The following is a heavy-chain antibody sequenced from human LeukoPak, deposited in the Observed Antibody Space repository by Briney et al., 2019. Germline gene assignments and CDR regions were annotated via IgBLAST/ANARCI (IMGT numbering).Heavy chain of an antibody. CDR3: AKDLTASSYYYDSSGYYSYLFDY. J-gene: IGHJ4*02. CDR2: ISWNSGSI. CDR1: RFTFDDYA. D-gene: IGHD3-22*01. V-gene: IGHV3-9*01. Sequence: PGGSLRLSCAASRFTFDDYAMHWGRQAPGKGLGGVSGISWNSGSIGSADSVKGRFTISRDNAKNSLYLQMNSLRAEDTALYYCAKDLTASSYYYDSSGYYSYLFDYWGQGTLVTVSS.